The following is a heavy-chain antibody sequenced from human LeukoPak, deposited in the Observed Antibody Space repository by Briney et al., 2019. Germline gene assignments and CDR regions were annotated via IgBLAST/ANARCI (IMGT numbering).Heavy chain of an antibody. J-gene: IGHJ4*02. V-gene: IGHV4-39*07. CDR3: ARGLPRLSGDSSGYYRY. CDR2: IYYSGST. Sequence: SETLSLTCTVSGGSISSSSYYWGWIRQPPGKGLEWIGSIYYSGSTYYNPSLKSRVTISVDTSRNQFSLKLSPVTAADTAVYYCARGLPRLSGDSSGYYRYWGQGTLVTVSS. CDR1: GGSISSSSYY. D-gene: IGHD3-22*01.